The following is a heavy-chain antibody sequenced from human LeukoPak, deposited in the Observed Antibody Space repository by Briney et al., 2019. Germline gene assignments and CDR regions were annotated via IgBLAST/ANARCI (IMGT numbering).Heavy chain of an antibody. D-gene: IGHD2/OR15-2a*01. CDR1: GFTFSNYG. J-gene: IGHJ4*02. CDR3: AREGPRGNSQFDY. V-gene: IGHV3-33*01. CDR2: IWYDGSNK. Sequence: GGSLRLSCAASGFTFSNYGMHWVRQAPGKGLEWVALIWYDGSNKYYTDSVRGRLTISRDNSKDTLFLQMNSLRAEDTAVYYCAREGPRGNSQFDYWGQGTLVTVSS.